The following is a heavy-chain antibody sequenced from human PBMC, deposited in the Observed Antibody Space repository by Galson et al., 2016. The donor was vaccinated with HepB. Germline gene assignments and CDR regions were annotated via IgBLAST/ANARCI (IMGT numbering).Heavy chain of an antibody. V-gene: IGHV1-18*01. Sequence: PVKVSCKASGYTFTSYGISWVRQAPGQGLEWMVWISGYNCVTNYAQKFQGRVTITTETSTSTAYMGLRGLSPHATAMYYCARVGWDGSRWAGDYWGQGALVTISS. D-gene: IGHD6-13*01. J-gene: IGHJ4*02. CDR2: ISGYNCVT. CDR3: ARVGWDGSRWAGDY. CDR1: GYTFTSYG.